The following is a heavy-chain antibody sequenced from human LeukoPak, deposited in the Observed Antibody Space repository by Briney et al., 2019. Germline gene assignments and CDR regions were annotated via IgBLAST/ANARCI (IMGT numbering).Heavy chain of an antibody. J-gene: IGHJ3*02. D-gene: IGHD1-20*01. Sequence: GGSLRLSCAASGFTFSSYGMHWVRQAPGKGLEWVAVIWYDGSNKYYAGSVKGRFTISRDNSKNTLYLQMNSLRAEDTAVYYCAREGITGTLGAFDIWGQGTMVTVSS. CDR1: GFTFSSYG. V-gene: IGHV3-33*01. CDR2: IWYDGSNK. CDR3: AREGITGTLGAFDI.